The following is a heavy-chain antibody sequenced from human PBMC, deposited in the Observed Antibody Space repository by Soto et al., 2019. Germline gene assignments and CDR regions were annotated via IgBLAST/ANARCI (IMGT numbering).Heavy chain of an antibody. Sequence: SETLSLTCAVYGGSFSGYYWSWIRQPPGKGLEWIGEINHSGSTNYNPSLKSRVTISVDTSKNQFSLKLSSVTAADTAVYYCARAPEWLRQTYYFDYWGQGTLVTVSS. D-gene: IGHD5-12*01. J-gene: IGHJ4*02. V-gene: IGHV4-34*01. CDR2: INHSGST. CDR1: GGSFSGYY. CDR3: ARAPEWLRQTYYFDY.